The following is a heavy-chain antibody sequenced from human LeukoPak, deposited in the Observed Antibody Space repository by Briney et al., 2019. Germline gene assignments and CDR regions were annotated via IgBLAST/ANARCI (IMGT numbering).Heavy chain of an antibody. Sequence: HGESLKISCKGSGYSFTNYWISWVRQMPGKGLEWMGRIDPSDSYTKYSPSFEGHVTISIDKSISTAFLQWNSLKASDSAMYYCATGASKVTTDFANYWGQGTQVAVSS. D-gene: IGHD4-17*01. V-gene: IGHV5-10-1*01. J-gene: IGHJ4*02. CDR2: IDPSDSYT. CDR3: ATGASKVTTDFANY. CDR1: GYSFTNYW.